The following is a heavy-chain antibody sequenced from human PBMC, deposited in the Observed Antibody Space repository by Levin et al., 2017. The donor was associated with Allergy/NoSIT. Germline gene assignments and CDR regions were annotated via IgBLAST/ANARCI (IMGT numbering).Heavy chain of an antibody. J-gene: IGHJ4*02. V-gene: IGHV1-2*02. CDR2: INPNSGGT. CDR1: GYIFTGYY. D-gene: IGHD2-15*01. CDR3: ARTQGYCSGGNCYLDY. Sequence: GESLKISCKASGYIFTGYYMHWVRQAPGQGLEWMGWINPNSGGTNYAQKFQGRVTMTRDTSISTAYMELSRLRSDDTAVYYCARTQGYCSGGNCYLDYWGQGTLVTVSS.